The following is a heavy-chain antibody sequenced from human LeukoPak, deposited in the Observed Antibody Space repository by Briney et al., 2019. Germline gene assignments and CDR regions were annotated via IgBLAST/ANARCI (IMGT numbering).Heavy chain of an antibody. CDR2: IYYSGST. Sequence: SDTLSLTCTVSGGSISSHYWSWIRQPPGKGLEWIGYIYYSGSTNYNPSLKSRVTISVDTSKNQFSLKLSSVTAADTAVYYCARGGASSRYFDYWGQETLVTVSS. CDR1: GGSISSHY. D-gene: IGHD1-26*01. J-gene: IGHJ4*02. CDR3: ARGGASSRYFDY. V-gene: IGHV4-59*07.